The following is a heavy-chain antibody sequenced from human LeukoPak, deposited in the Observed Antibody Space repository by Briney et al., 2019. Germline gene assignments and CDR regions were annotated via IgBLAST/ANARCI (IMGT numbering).Heavy chain of an antibody. D-gene: IGHD3-3*01. CDR3: ARVITIFGVVIIRNAFDI. Sequence: GGSLRLSCAASGFTFDDYGMSWVRQAPGKGLEWVSGINWNGGSTGYADSVKGRFTISRDNAKNSLYLQMNSLSAEDTALYYCARVITIFGVVIIRNAFDIWGQGTMVTVSS. V-gene: IGHV3-20*04. J-gene: IGHJ3*02. CDR1: GFTFDDYG. CDR2: INWNGGST.